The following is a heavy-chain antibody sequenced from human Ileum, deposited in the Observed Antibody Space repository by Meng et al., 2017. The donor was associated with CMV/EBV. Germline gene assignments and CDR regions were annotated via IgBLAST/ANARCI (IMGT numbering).Heavy chain of an antibody. CDR3: ARDADGPGSLIDY. Sequence: VQLAEAGGGLVQPGGSLRLSCAVSGFTFTDYWMQWVRQAPGKGLVWVSRIDIDGSITTFSDSVKGRFTISRDNAKNTLYLEMNSLRAEDTAVYYCARDADGPGSLIDYWGRGTLVTVSS. D-gene: IGHD6-13*01. CDR1: GFTFTDYW. CDR2: IDIDGSIT. V-gene: IGHV3-74*01. J-gene: IGHJ4*01.